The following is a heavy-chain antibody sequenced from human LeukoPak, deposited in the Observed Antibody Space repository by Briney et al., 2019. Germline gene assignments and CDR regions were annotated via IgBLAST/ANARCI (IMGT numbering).Heavy chain of an antibody. CDR3: ARLASSSWPLYYYYGMDV. J-gene: IGHJ6*02. D-gene: IGHD6-13*01. Sequence: GASVKVSCKASGYTFTRYDINWVRQATGQRLEWVGWMNPNNGKTGYAQKFQGRVTMTRSTSISTAYMELSSLRSEDTAVYYCARLASSSWPLYYYYGMDVWGQGTTVTVSS. CDR1: GYTFTRYD. CDR2: MNPNNGKT. V-gene: IGHV1-8*01.